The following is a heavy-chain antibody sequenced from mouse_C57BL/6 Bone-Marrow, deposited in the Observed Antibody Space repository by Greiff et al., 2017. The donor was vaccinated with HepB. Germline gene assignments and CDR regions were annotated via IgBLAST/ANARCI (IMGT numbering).Heavy chain of an antibody. V-gene: IGHV1-78*01. CDR3: ARDNYYYGSSLAY. Sequence: VQLQESDAELVKPGASVKISCKVSGYTFTDHTIHWMKQRPEQGLEWIGYIYPRDGSTKYNEKFKGKATLTADKSSSTAYMQLNSLTSEDSAVYFCARDNYYYGSSLAYWGQGTLVTVSA. CDR2: IYPRDGST. J-gene: IGHJ3*01. D-gene: IGHD1-1*01. CDR1: GYTFTDHT.